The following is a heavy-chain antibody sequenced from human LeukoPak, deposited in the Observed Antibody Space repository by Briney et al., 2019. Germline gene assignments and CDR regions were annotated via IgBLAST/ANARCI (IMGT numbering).Heavy chain of an antibody. CDR3: ARGGRDYGDPRFDP. Sequence: GASVMVSCKASGYTFNSYYMHWVRQAPGQGLEWMGTINPSGGRTNYAQKFQGRVTMTRDTSTRTIYIELYRLRSDDTAVYYWARGGRDYGDPRFDPWGQGTLVTVSS. D-gene: IGHD4-17*01. CDR2: INPSGGRT. J-gene: IGHJ5*02. CDR1: GYTFNSYY. V-gene: IGHV1-46*02.